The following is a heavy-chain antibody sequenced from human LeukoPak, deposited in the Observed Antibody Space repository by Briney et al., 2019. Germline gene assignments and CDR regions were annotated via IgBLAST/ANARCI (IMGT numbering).Heavy chain of an antibody. CDR3: AREPADYMDV. Sequence: ASVKVSCKASGYTFTSYYMHWVRQAPGQGLEWMGIINPSGGSTSYAQKFQGRVTMTRGMSTSTVYMELSSLRSEDTAVYYCAREPADYMDVWGKGTTVTVSS. J-gene: IGHJ6*03. V-gene: IGHV1-46*01. CDR1: GYTFTSYY. CDR2: INPSGGST.